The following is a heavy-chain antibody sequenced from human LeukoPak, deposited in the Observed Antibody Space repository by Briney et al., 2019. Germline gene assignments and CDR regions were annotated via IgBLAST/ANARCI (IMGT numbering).Heavy chain of an antibody. CDR1: GFTFSSYW. V-gene: IGHV3-48*01. CDR3: ARDRIAAAGHFDY. Sequence: GGSLRLSCAASGFTFSSYWMSWVRQAPGKGLEWVSYISSSSSTIYYADSVKGRFTISRDNAKNSLYLQMNSLRAEDTAVYYCARDRIAAAGHFDYWGQGTLVTVSS. CDR2: ISSSSSTI. J-gene: IGHJ4*02. D-gene: IGHD6-13*01.